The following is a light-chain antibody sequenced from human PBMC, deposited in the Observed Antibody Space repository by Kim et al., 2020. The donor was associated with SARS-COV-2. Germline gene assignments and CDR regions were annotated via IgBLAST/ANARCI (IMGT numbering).Light chain of an antibody. CDR2: KDI. V-gene: IGLV3-25*03. J-gene: IGLJ3*02. CDR3: QSTDSSDIWV. CDR1: ALPKQY. Sequence: SPGQPARITCSGDALPKQYAYWYQQKPGQAPVLVIYKDIERPSGIPERFSGSSLGTTVTLTISAVQVEDEADYYCQSTDSSDIWVFGGGTQLTVL.